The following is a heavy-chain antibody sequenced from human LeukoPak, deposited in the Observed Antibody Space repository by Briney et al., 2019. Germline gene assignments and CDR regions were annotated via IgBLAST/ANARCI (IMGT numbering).Heavy chain of an antibody. CDR1: GFTFSSYA. V-gene: IGHV3-23*01. J-gene: IGHJ4*02. Sequence: GGSLRLSCAASGFTFSSYAMSWVRQAPGKGLEWVSAISGSGGSTYYVDSVKGRFTISRDNSKKTLYLQMNSLRAENTAVYYCARVYSSGWYGRSVFDYWGQGTLVTVSS. CDR3: ARVYSSGWYGRSVFDY. CDR2: ISGSGGST. D-gene: IGHD6-19*01.